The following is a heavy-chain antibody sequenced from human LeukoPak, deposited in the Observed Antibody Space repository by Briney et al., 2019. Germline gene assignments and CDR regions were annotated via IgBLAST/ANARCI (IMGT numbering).Heavy chain of an antibody. CDR1: GGSISSYY. D-gene: IGHD6-19*01. J-gene: IGHJ4*02. CDR3: ARRLREFSSGWYFDY. CDR2: IYYSGST. V-gene: IGHV4-59*08. Sequence: SETLSLTCTVSGGSISSYYWSWIRQPPGKGLAWIGYIYYSGSTNYNPSLKSRVTISVDTSKNQFSLKLSSVTAADTAVYYCARRLREFSSGWYFDYWGQGTLVTVSS.